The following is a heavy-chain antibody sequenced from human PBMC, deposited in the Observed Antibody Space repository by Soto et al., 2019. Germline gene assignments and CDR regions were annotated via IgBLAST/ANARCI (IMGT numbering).Heavy chain of an antibody. CDR2: INPNNGDT. CDR3: ARIKTYCDSRGRLAY. V-gene: IGHV1-2*02. Sequence: ASVKVSCKASGYTFTGYFVHWVRQAPGQGLEWMGWINPNNGDTNYAQNFQGRVTMTRDTSINTAYMELSRLRSDDTAVYYCARIKTYCDSRGRLAYWGQGALVTVSS. D-gene: IGHD3-22*01. J-gene: IGHJ4*02. CDR1: GYTFTGYF.